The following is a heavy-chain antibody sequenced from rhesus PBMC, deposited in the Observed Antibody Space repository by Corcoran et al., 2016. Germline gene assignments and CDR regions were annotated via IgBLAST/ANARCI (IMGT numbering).Heavy chain of an antibody. J-gene: IGHJ4*01. CDR2: ITYSGST. CDR3: ARNSGSWIFDY. V-gene: IGHV4-122*02. CDR1: GYSISGYY. D-gene: IGHD6-25*01. Sequence: QVQLQESGPGLVKPSETLSLTCAVSGYSISGYYWSWIRQAPGKGLEWSWYITYSGSTSYNPSLKSRVTISRDTSKNQFSLKLSSVTAADTAVYYCARNSGSWIFDYWGQGVLVTVSS.